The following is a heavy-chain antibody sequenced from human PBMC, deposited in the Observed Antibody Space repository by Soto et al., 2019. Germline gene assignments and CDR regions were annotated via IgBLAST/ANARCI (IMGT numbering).Heavy chain of an antibody. V-gene: IGHV3-23*01. D-gene: IGHD1-26*01. CDR3: ASGRGRYFYYGMDV. CDR2: ISGSGDRT. Sequence: PGGSLRLSCAASGFSLDEYGMSWVRQAPGKGLEWVSVISGSGDRTYYADSVKGRFTISRDNSKNTLYLQMNSLRAEDTAVYYCASGRGRYFYYGMDVWGQGTTVTGSS. J-gene: IGHJ6*02. CDR1: GFSLDEYG.